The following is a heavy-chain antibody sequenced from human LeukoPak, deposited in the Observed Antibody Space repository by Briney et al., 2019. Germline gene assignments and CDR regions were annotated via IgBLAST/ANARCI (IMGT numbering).Heavy chain of an antibody. CDR1: GFTVSPDY. D-gene: IGHD1-26*01. CDR3: AKDKKWDYYFDY. V-gene: IGHV3-53*01. CDR2: IYSGGST. J-gene: IGHJ4*02. Sequence: GGSLRLSCAASGFTVSPDYMSWVRQASGKGLEWVSVIYSGGSTDYADSVKGRFTISRDNSKNTLYLQMNSLSAEDTAVYYCAKDKKWDYYFDYWGQGTLVTVSS.